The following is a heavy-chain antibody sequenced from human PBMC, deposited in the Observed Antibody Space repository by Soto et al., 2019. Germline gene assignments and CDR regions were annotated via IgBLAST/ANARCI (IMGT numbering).Heavy chain of an antibody. J-gene: IGHJ4*02. CDR2: IWYDGSNK. CDR1: GFTFSSYG. V-gene: IGHV3-33*01. CDR3: ATTFFSGYDY. D-gene: IGHD5-18*01. Sequence: PVGSLRLSCAASGFTFSSYGMHWVRQAPGKGLEWVAVIWYDGSNKYYADSVKGRFTISRDNSKNTLYLQMNSLRVEDTAVYYCATTFFSGYDYWGQGTLVTVSS.